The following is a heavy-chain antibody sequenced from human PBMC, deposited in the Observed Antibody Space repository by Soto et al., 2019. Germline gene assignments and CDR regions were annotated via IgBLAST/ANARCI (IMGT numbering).Heavy chain of an antibody. CDR3: ARRLSWLNWFDP. CDR1: GGSISSSSYY. D-gene: IGHD5-12*01. J-gene: IGHJ5*02. CDR2: IYYSGST. Sequence: QLQLQESGPGLVKPSETLSLTCTVSGGSISSSSYYWGWIRQPPGKGLEWIGSIYYSGSTYYNPSLKSRVTISVDTSKNQFSLKLSSVTAADTAVYSCARRLSWLNWFDPWGQGTLVTVSS. V-gene: IGHV4-39*01.